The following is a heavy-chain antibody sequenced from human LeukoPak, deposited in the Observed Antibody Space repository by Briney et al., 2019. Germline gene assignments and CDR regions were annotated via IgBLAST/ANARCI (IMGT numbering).Heavy chain of an antibody. CDR3: ARVGDGYNHGGDY. V-gene: IGHV3-53*01. J-gene: IGHJ4*02. Sequence: PGGSLRLSCAASGFTVSSNYMNWVRQAPGKGLEWVSIIYSGGSTYYADSVKGRFTISRDNSKSTLYLQMNSLRAEDTAVYYCARVGDGYNHGGDYWGQGTLVTVSS. D-gene: IGHD5-24*01. CDR1: GFTVSSNY. CDR2: IYSGGST.